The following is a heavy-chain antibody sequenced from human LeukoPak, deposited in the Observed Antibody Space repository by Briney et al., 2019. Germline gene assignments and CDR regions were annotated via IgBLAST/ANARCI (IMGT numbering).Heavy chain of an antibody. V-gene: IGHV4-31*03. J-gene: IGHJ4*02. CDR1: GDSISSGGYS. CDR3: ARIGYDTSGDGRKRDY. D-gene: IGHD3-22*01. CDR2: MYYSGNT. Sequence: SETLSLTCTVSGDSISSGGYSWSWIRQHPGKGLEWIGYMYYSGNTYYNPSLKSRVTISVDTSKNQFSLRLSSVTAADTAVYYCARIGYDTSGDGRKRDYWGQGTLVTVSP.